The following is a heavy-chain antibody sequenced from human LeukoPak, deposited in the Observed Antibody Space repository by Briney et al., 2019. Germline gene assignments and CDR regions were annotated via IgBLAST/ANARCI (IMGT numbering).Heavy chain of an antibody. Sequence: GGSLRLSCAASGFTFNSYWMHWVRQAPGKRLVWLSQINGDGSYTASADSVKGRFTVSRDNAKSPLYLQMNSLTAEDTAVYYCARGAYYVFDIWGQGTMVTVSS. CDR2: INGDGSYT. D-gene: IGHD3-10*01. CDR3: ARGAYYVFDI. V-gene: IGHV3-74*01. J-gene: IGHJ3*02. CDR1: GFTFNSYW.